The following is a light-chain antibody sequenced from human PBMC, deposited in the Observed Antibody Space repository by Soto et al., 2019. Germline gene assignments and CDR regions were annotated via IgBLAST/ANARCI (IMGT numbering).Light chain of an antibody. CDR3: SSYTRSSTWV. V-gene: IGLV1-40*01. J-gene: IGLJ3*02. CDR2: GNN. CDR1: TSNLGAGYD. Sequence: QSVLTQPPSVSGAPGQRVTISCTGSTSNLGAGYDVQWYQQLPGTAPKLLIYGNNNRPSGVPDRFSGSKSGTSASLAIAGLQAEDEADYYCSSYTRSSTWVFGGGTKLTVL.